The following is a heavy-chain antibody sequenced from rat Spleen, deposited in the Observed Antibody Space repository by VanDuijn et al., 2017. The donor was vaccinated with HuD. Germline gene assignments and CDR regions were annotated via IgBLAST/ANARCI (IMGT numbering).Heavy chain of an antibody. CDR1: GFTFSDYN. Sequence: EVKLVESGGGLVQPGRSMKLSCAASGFTFSDYNMAWVRQAPKKGLEWVATISYDGSSTYYRDSVKGRFTISRDNAKNTLYLQMNSLRSDDTATYYCARHGPGTWYFDFWGPGTMVTVSS. D-gene: IGHD5-1*01. J-gene: IGHJ1*01. CDR3: ARHGPGTWYFDF. V-gene: IGHV5-7*01. CDR2: ISYDGSST.